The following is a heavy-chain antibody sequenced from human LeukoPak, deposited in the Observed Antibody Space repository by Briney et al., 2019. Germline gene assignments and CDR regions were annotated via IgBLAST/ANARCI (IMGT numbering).Heavy chain of an antibody. Sequence: SKTLSLTCAVSGYSISSGYYWGWIRQPPGKGLEWIGSIYHSRSTYNNPSFKSRVTISVDTSKNQLSLKLSSVTAADTAVYYCARGDDSSGWYEAWFDPWGQGTLVTVSS. CDR2: IYHSRST. D-gene: IGHD6-19*01. V-gene: IGHV4-38-2*01. CDR3: ARGDDSSGWYEAWFDP. J-gene: IGHJ5*02. CDR1: GYSISSGYY.